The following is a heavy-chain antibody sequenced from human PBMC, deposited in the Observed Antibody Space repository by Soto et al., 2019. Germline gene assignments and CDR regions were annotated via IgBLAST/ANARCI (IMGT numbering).Heavy chain of an antibody. V-gene: IGHV3-23*01. CDR2: ISRSGGST. CDR3: ARDDVLCDGGRCYGVPLDV. J-gene: IGHJ6*04. CDR1: GFTFSSYA. Sequence: GGSLRLSCAASGFTFSSYAMSWVRQAPGKGLEWVSAISRSGGSTYYADSVKGRFTISRDNSKNTLHLQMNSLGAEDTAVYYCARDDVLCDGGRCYGVPLDVWGKGTTVTVAS. D-gene: IGHD2-15*01.